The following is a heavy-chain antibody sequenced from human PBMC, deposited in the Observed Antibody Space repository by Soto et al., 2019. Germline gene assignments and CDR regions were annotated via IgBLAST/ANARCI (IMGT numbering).Heavy chain of an antibody. CDR1: GGTFSSYA. Sequence: SVKVSCKASGGTFSSYAISWVRQAPGQGLEWMGGIIPIFGTANYAQKFQGRVTITADESTSTAYMELSSLRSEDTAVYYCARDQHRRITMVRGVRIGAFDIWGQGTMVTVSS. J-gene: IGHJ3*02. D-gene: IGHD3-10*01. V-gene: IGHV1-69*13. CDR3: ARDQHRRITMVRGVRIGAFDI. CDR2: IIPIFGTA.